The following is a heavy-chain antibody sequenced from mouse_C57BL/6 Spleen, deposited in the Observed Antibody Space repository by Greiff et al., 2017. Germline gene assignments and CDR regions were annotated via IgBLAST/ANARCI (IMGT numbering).Heavy chain of an antibody. J-gene: IGHJ3*01. CDR1: GFNIKDYY. D-gene: IGHD1-1*01. CDR3: TTITTVVEGFAY. Sequence: EVQLQQSGAELVRPGASVKFSCTASGFNIKDYYMHWVKQSPEQGLEWIGRIDPEDGDTEYAPKFQGKATMTADTSSNTAYLQLSSLTSEDTAVYYCTTITTVVEGFAYWGQGTLVTVSA. V-gene: IGHV14-1*01. CDR2: IDPEDGDT.